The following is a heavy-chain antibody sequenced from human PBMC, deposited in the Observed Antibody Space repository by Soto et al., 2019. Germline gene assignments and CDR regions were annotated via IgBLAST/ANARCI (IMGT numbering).Heavy chain of an antibody. J-gene: IGHJ4*02. D-gene: IGHD1-26*01. CDR3: AKDGSHSGSYYFDY. CDR2: ISGSGGST. V-gene: IGHV3-23*01. Sequence: GGSLRLSCAASGFTFSSYAMSWVRQAPGKGLEWVSVISGSGGSTYYADSVKGRFTISRDNSKNTLYLQMNSLRAEDTAVYYCAKDGSHSGSYYFDYWGQGTLVTVSS. CDR1: GFTFSSYA.